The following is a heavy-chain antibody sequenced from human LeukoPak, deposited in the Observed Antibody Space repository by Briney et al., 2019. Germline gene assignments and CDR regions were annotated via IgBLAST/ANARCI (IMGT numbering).Heavy chain of an antibody. CDR1: GFTFSSYG. CDR3: ASTAAAGIWFDY. D-gene: IGHD6-13*01. V-gene: IGHV3-30*02. Sequence: PGGSLRLSCAASGFTFSSYGMHWVRQAPGKGLEWVAFIRYDGSNKYYADSVKGRFTISRDNSKNTLYLQMNSLRAEDTAVYYCASTAAAGIWFDYWGQGTLVTVSS. J-gene: IGHJ4*02. CDR2: IRYDGSNK.